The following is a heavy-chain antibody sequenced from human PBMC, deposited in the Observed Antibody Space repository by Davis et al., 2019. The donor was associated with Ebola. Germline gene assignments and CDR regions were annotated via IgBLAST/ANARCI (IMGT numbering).Heavy chain of an antibody. V-gene: IGHV3-7*01. Sequence: GGSLRPSCPASGFTFSSYWMSWVRQAPGKGLEWVANIKQDGSEKYYVDSVKGRFTISRDNAKNSLYLQMNSLRAEDTAVYYCARDRSRFYVWGQGTTVTVSS. CDR1: GFTFSSYW. J-gene: IGHJ6*02. CDR3: ARDRSRFYV. CDR2: IKQDGSEK. D-gene: IGHD3-3*01.